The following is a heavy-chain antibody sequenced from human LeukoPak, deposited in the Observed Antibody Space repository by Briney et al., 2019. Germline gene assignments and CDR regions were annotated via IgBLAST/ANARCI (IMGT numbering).Heavy chain of an antibody. V-gene: IGHV3-7*04. J-gene: IGHJ4*02. D-gene: IGHD5-18*01. CDR2: IKPDGSDK. Sequence: PGGSLRLSCAASGFTFSGYWMSWVRQAPGKGLEWVANIKPDGSDKYYVDSVKGRFTISRENAKNSLYLRMNSLRAEDTAVYYCARDRIQLWSHDYWGQGTLVTVSS. CDR1: GFTFSGYW. CDR3: ARDRIQLWSHDY.